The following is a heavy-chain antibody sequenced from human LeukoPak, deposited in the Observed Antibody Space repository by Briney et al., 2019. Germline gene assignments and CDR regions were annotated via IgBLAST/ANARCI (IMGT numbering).Heavy chain of an antibody. CDR2: ISSSSSYI. J-gene: IGHJ6*02. V-gene: IGHV3-21*01. D-gene: IGHD2-2*01. CDR3: ARDENEVVPAAIGYYYYGMDV. Sequence: GGSLRLSCAASGFTFSSYSMNWVRQAPGKGLEWVSSISSSSSYIYYADSVKGRFTISRDNAKNSLYLQMNSLRAEDTAVYYCARDENEVVPAAIGYYYYGMDVWGQGTTVTVSS. CDR1: GFTFSSYS.